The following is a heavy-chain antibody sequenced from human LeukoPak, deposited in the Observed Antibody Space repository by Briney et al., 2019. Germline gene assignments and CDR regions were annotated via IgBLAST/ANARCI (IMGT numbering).Heavy chain of an antibody. CDR1: RFTFSSYA. D-gene: IGHD4-11*01. CDR2: ISGSGGST. CDR3: TPYSNYARFDP. J-gene: IGHJ5*02. V-gene: IGHV3-23*01. Sequence: GGSLRLSCAASRFTFSSYAMSWVRQAPGKGLEWVSAISGSGGSTYYADSVKGRFTISRDNSKNTLYLQMNSLRAEDTAVYYCTPYSNYARFDPWGQGTLVTVSS.